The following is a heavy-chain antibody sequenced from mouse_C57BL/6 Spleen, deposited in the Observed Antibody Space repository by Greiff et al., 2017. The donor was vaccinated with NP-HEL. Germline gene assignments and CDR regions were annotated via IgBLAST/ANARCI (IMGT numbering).Heavy chain of an antibody. Sequence: EVQLVESGGGLVKPGGSLKLSCAASGFTFSSYAMSWVRQTPEKRLEWVATISDGGSYTYYPDNVKGRFTISRDNAKNNLYLQMSHLKSEDTAMYYCARDGRIYYDYDGGAWFAYWGQGTLVTVSA. V-gene: IGHV5-4*01. CDR3: ARDGRIYYDYDGGAWFAY. J-gene: IGHJ3*01. CDR1: GFTFSSYA. D-gene: IGHD2-4*01. CDR2: ISDGGSYT.